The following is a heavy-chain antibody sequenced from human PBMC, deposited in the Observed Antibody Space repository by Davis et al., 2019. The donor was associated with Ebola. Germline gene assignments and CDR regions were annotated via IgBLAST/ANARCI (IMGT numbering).Heavy chain of an antibody. D-gene: IGHD6-6*01. J-gene: IGHJ6*02. CDR3: ARNRIAGSSSFYYYYGMDV. CDR1: GGSFSGYY. V-gene: IGHV4-34*01. Sequence: SETLSLTCAVYGGSFSGYYWSWIRQPQGKGLEWIGEINHSGSTNYNPSLKSRVTISVDTSKNQFSLKLSSVTAADTAVYYCARNRIAGSSSFYYYYGMDVWGQGTTVTVSS. CDR2: INHSGST.